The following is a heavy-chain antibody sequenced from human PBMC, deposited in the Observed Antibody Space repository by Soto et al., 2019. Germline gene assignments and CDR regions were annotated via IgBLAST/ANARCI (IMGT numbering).Heavy chain of an antibody. CDR2: ISGSFGTT. Sequence: PGGSLRLSCAASGFTFSSYAMSWVRQSPGKGLQWVSAISGSFGTTYYADSVKGRFTISRDNLKNTLDLQMNSLRAEDTAIYYCAKNKEVGASGWGANFDSRGQGALVTVSS. CDR1: GFTFSSYA. V-gene: IGHV3-23*01. CDR3: AKNKEVGASGWGANFDS. J-gene: IGHJ4*02. D-gene: IGHD1-26*01.